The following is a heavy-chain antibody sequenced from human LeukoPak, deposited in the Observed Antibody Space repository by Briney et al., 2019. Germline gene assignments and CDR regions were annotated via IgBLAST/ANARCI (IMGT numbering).Heavy chain of an antibody. CDR1: GGSFSGYY. J-gene: IGHJ3*01. D-gene: IGHD2/OR15-2a*01. CDR3: ARRRQVTYFSPYSFDL. V-gene: IGHV4-34*01. Sequence: SETLSLTCAVYGGSFSGYYWSWIRQPPGKGLEWIGEINHSGSTNYNPSLKSRVTISLDTSKNQLSLRLTSVTAADTAMYYCARRRQVTYFSPYSFDLWGQGTMVTVSS. CDR2: INHSGST.